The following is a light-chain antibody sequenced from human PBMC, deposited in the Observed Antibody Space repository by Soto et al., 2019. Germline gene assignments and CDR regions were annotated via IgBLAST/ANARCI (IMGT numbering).Light chain of an antibody. CDR1: PNIREY. CDR3: QESYTTPWT. Sequence: DIQMTQSPSSLSASVGDRVTITCRASPNIREYLNWYHQKPGSAPKLLISAASTLQSGVPLRFSGSGSGSVFTLTIYNLQPEDVGSYICQESYTTPWTFGRGTKLEI. V-gene: IGKV1-39*01. J-gene: IGKJ1*01. CDR2: AAS.